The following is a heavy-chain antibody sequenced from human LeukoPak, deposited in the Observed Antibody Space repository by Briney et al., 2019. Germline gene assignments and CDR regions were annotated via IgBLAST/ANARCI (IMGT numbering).Heavy chain of an antibody. CDR3: ARLTCTGSSCSGGGAFDV. Sequence: SETLSLTCSVSGDSMSSGGYLWTWIRQNPGKGLEWIGYIFYNGSVYYSPSLQSRLTISVDTSQKQFSLKMSSVTAAYTAVYFCARLTCTGSSCSGGGAFDVWGQGTVVTVSS. CDR2: IFYNGSV. D-gene: IGHD2-2*01. J-gene: IGHJ3*01. CDR1: GDSMSSGGYL. V-gene: IGHV4-31*03.